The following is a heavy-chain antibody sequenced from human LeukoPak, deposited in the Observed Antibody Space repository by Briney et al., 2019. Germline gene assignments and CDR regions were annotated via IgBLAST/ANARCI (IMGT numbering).Heavy chain of an antibody. Sequence: GGSLRLSCAAYGFTFSSYSMNWVRQAPGKGLEWVSSISSSSSYIYYADSVKGRFTISRDNAKNSLYLQMNSLRAEDTAVYYCARSERYYYDSSGYYYTNYFDYWGQGTLVTVSS. D-gene: IGHD3-22*01. CDR3: ARSERYYYDSSGYYYTNYFDY. V-gene: IGHV3-21*01. J-gene: IGHJ4*02. CDR2: ISSSSSYI. CDR1: GFTFSSYS.